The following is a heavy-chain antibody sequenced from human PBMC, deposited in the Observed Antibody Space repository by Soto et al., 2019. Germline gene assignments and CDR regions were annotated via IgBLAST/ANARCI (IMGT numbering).Heavy chain of an antibody. CDR1: GFAFSSYA. CDR3: AKFSAHSMYDISSAPDY. V-gene: IGHV3-23*01. Sequence: GGSQRLSCSASGFAFSSYAMAWVRQAPGKGLEWVSSITGSGGRTYFAVSVMGRFSISRDNSQKTVSLQMDRLRAEDTAVYYCAKFSAHSMYDISSAPDYWGQGTLVTVSS. CDR2: ITGSGGRT. D-gene: IGHD6-6*01. J-gene: IGHJ4*02.